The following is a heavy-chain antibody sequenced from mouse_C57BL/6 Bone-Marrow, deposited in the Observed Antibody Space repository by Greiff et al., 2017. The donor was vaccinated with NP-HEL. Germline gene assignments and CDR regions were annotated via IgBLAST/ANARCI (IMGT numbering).Heavy chain of an antibody. CDR3: ARRSNYLYWCFDV. J-gene: IGHJ1*03. CDR2: ILPSIGRT. D-gene: IGHD2-5*01. Sequence: QVQLKESGSELRSPGSSVKLSCKDFDSEVFPIAYMSWVRQKPGHGFEWIGGILPSIGRTIYGEKFEDKATLDADTLSNTAYLELNSLTSEDSAIDYCARRSNYLYWCFDVWGTGTTVTVSS. CDR1: DSEVFPIAY. V-gene: IGHV15-2*01.